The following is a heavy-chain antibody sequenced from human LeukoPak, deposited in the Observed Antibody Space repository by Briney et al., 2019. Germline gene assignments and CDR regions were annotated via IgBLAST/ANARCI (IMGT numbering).Heavy chain of an antibody. J-gene: IGHJ6*03. CDR2: IYHSGNT. Sequence: SETLSLTCTVSGYSVSSGFYWGWIRQPPGKGLEWVGIIYHSGNTYYNPSLKSRVTMSLDTSKNQFSLKLTSVTAADTAVYYCARGYCSGGSCYSYYYYNYMDVWGKGTTVTVSS. CDR1: GYSVSSGFY. V-gene: IGHV4-38-2*02. D-gene: IGHD2-15*01. CDR3: ARGYCSGGSCYSYYYYNYMDV.